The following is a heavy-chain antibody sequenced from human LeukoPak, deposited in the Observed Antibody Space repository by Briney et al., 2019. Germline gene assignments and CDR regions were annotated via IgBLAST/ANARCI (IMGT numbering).Heavy chain of an antibody. D-gene: IGHD3/OR15-3a*01. CDR3: AKVGTGQFDP. CDR1: GFTFSSYA. CDR2: ISGSGGRT. Sequence: GGSLRLSCAASGFTFSSYAMSWVRQAPGKGLEWVSAISGSGGRTYYADSVKGRFTISRDNSKNTLYLQMNSRRAQDTAVYYCAKVGTGQFDPWGQGTLVTVSS. V-gene: IGHV3-23*01. J-gene: IGHJ5*02.